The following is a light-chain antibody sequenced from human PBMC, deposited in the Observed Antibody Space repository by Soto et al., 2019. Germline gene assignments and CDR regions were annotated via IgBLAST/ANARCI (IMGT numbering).Light chain of an antibody. V-gene: IGKV1-33*01. CDR2: DAS. J-gene: IGKJ4*01. CDR3: QFYDSLPLLT. Sequence: DIQMTQSPSSLSASVGDRVTITCQATHDISNYLNWYQQKPGKAPKLLIYDASNLQTGVPSRFSGSGSGTHFTFTISSLQPEDIATYYCQFYDSLPLLTFGGGTNVEIK. CDR1: HDISNY.